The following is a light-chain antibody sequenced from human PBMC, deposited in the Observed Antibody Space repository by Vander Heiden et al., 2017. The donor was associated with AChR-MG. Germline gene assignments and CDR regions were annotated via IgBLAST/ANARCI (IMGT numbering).Light chain of an antibody. CDR1: SSNIGAGYY. CDR2: GNS. V-gene: IGLV1-40*01. J-gene: IGLJ3*02. Sequence: QSVLTQPPSVSGAPGQRVTISCTGSSSNIGAGYYVHWYQPLPGTAPKLLIYGNSNRPSGVPDRFSGSKSGTSASLAITGLQAEDEADYYCQSYDSSLSGSRVFGGGTKLTVL. CDR3: QSYDSSLSGSRV.